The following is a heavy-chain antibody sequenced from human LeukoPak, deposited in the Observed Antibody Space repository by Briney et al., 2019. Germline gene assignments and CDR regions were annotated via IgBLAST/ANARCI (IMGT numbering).Heavy chain of an antibody. CDR3: ARGPMYSASYNY. Sequence: GPVKVSCKASGYIFTNYDIHWVRQATGQGLEWMAWMNPKSANTGYAQKFQGRVTVTRNTSISTAYMKLSGLRSDDTAVYYCARGPMYSASYNYWGQGTLVTVSS. D-gene: IGHD1-26*01. V-gene: IGHV1-8*02. CDR1: GYIFTNYD. CDR2: MNPKSANT. J-gene: IGHJ4*02.